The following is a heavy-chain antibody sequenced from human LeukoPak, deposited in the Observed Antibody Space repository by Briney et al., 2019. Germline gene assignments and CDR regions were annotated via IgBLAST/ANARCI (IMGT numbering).Heavy chain of an antibody. CDR2: MNPNSGNT. J-gene: IGHJ5*02. V-gene: IGHV1-8*01. CDR3: ARGVNGWFDP. Sequence: ASVKVSCKASGYTFTSYDINWVRQATGQGLEWMGWMNPNSGNTGYAQKLQGRVTMTRNTSITTAYMEVRSLRSEDTAVYYCARGVNGWFDPWGQGTLVTVSS. D-gene: IGHD2-8*01. CDR1: GYTFTSYD.